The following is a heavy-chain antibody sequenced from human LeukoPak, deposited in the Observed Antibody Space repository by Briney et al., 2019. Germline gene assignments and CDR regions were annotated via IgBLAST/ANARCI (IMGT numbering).Heavy chain of an antibody. V-gene: IGHV3-30-3*01. J-gene: IGHJ3*02. CDR1: GFTFSSYA. CDR3: ARDRLDIVVVVAAPFDAFDI. Sequence: GGSLRLSCAAAGFTFSSYAMHWVRQAPGKGLEWVAVISYDGSNKYYADSVKGRFTISRDNSKNTLYLQMNSLRAEDTAVYYCARDRLDIVVVVAAPFDAFDIWGQGTMVTVSS. D-gene: IGHD2-15*01. CDR2: ISYDGSNK.